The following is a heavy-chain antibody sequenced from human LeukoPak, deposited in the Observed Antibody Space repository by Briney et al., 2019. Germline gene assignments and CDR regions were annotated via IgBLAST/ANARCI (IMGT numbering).Heavy chain of an antibody. J-gene: IGHJ6*03. CDR2: IYNSGST. Sequence: PSETLSLTCALSGGSISSYYGSWIPQPPGKRLEWIGYIYNSGSTNYTPPLKSRVTTSVDTSKNQFSLKLSSVTAAHTAVYYCARQYSSSWYDYYNMDVWGKGTTVTVSS. CDR3: ARQYSSSWYDYYNMDV. V-gene: IGHV4-59*08. CDR1: GGSISSYY. D-gene: IGHD6-13*01.